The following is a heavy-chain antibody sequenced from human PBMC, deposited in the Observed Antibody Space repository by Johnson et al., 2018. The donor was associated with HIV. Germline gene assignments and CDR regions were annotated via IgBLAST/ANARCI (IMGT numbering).Heavy chain of an antibody. J-gene: IGHJ3*02. Sequence: VQLVESGGGLVQPGGSLRLSCAASGFNFSSHAMSWVRQAPGKGLEWVAVISYDGSNKYYADSVKGRFTISRDNSKNTLYLQMNSLRAEDTAVYYCAREISSRSAFDIWGQGTMVTVSS. D-gene: IGHD6-6*01. V-gene: IGHV3-30-3*01. CDR2: ISYDGSNK. CDR3: AREISSRSAFDI. CDR1: GFNFSSHA.